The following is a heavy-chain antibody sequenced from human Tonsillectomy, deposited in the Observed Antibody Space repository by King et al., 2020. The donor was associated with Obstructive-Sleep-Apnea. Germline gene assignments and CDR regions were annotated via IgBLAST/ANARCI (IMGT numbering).Heavy chain of an antibody. V-gene: IGHV3-9*01. J-gene: IGHJ4*02. CDR2: ISWNSGSI. CDR1: GFTFDDYA. Sequence: VQLVESGGGLVQPGRSLRLSCAASGFTFDDYAMHWVRQAPGKGLACVSGISWNSGSIGYADSVKGRFTISRDNAKNSLYLQMNSLRAEDTALYYCAKGEAMDPSYYFDYWGQGTLVTVSS. D-gene: IGHD5-18*01. CDR3: AKGEAMDPSYYFDY.